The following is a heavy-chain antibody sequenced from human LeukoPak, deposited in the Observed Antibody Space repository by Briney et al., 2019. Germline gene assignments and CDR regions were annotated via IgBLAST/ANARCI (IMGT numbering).Heavy chain of an antibody. V-gene: IGHV3-7*01. J-gene: IGHJ3*02. D-gene: IGHD2-15*01. CDR3: AREGLPPRVVDAFDI. CDR2: IKQDGSEK. CDR1: GFTFSSYW. Sequence: PGGSLRLSCAASGFTFSSYWMSWVRQAPGKGLEWVANIKQDGSEKYYVDSVKGRFTISRDNAKNSLYLQMNSLRAEDTAVYYCAREGLPPRVVDAFDIWGQGTMVTVSS.